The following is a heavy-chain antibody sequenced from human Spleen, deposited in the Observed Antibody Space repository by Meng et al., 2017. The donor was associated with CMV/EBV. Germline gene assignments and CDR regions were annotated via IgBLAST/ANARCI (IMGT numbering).Heavy chain of an antibody. CDR1: GGSISSSSYY. Sequence: SETLSLTCTVSGGSISSSSYYWGWIRQPPGKGLEWIGRIYYSGSTFYNPSLKSRVTISVDTSKNQFSLKLNSVTAADTAVYYCAREPIVGATPVDYWGQGTLVTVSS. D-gene: IGHD1-26*01. V-gene: IGHV4-39*07. CDR2: IYYSGST. CDR3: AREPIVGATPVDY. J-gene: IGHJ4*02.